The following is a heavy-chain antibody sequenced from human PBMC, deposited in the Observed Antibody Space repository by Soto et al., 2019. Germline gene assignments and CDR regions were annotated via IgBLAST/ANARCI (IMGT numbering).Heavy chain of an antibody. V-gene: IGHV3-48*03. J-gene: IGHJ4*02. CDR2: ISSSGKTI. CDR3: ARDPEKYSGSDLGIDY. D-gene: IGHD5-12*01. Sequence: GGSLRLSCAASGFTLTNYEVNWVRQAPGKGLEWISYISSSGKTISYADSVKGRFTISRDNAKNSLYLQMNSLRAEDTAVYYCARDPEKYSGSDLGIDYWGQGTLVTVSS. CDR1: GFTLTNYE.